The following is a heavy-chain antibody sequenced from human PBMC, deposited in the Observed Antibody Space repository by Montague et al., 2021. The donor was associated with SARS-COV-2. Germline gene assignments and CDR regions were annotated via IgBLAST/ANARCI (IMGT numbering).Heavy chain of an antibody. J-gene: IGHJ3*02. D-gene: IGHD3-22*01. Sequence: PALVKPTQTLTLTCTFSGFSLSTSGMCVSWIRQPPGKALEWLARIDWDDDKYYSTSLKTRLTISKDTSKNQVVLTMTNMDPVDTATYYCARTPYYYDSSGYYYGAFDNWGQGTMVTVSS. CDR2: IDWDDDK. CDR3: ARTPYYYDSSGYYYGAFDN. CDR1: GFSLSTSGMC. V-gene: IGHV2-70*11.